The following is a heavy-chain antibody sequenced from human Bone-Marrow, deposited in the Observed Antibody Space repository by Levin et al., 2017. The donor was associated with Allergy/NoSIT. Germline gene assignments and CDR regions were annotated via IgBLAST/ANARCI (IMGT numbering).Heavy chain of an antibody. Sequence: GGSLRLSCAASGFTFSTYAMHWVRQAPGKGLEWVAAISFGASNTYYADSVKGRFTISRDNSKNTVYLQMNSLRPEDTAVYYCARDVECDDGNCYPSFEYWGQGTLVTVSS. CDR1: GFTFSTYA. J-gene: IGHJ4*02. CDR2: ISFGASNT. V-gene: IGHV3-30-3*01. D-gene: IGHD2-15*01. CDR3: ARDVECDDGNCYPSFEY.